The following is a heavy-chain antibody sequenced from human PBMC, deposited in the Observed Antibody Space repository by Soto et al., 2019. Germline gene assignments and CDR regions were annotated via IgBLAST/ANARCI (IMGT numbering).Heavy chain of an antibody. J-gene: IGHJ4*02. CDR3: ARSVDTSRAYYFDY. CDR2: IYYNGNT. CDR1: GGSISSYY. D-gene: IGHD5-18*01. V-gene: IGHV4-59*01. Sequence: SETLSLTCTVSGGSISSYYWSWIRQPPGKGLEWIGYIYYNGNTNYNPSLRSRVTISVDTSKNQFSLNLNSVTAADTAVYYCARSVDTSRAYYFDYWGQGTLVTVSS.